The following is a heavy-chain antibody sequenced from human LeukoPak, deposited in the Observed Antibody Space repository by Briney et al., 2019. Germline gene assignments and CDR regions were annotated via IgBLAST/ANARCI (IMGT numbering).Heavy chain of an antibody. CDR2: INTHNGDT. V-gene: IGHV1-18*01. D-gene: IGHD3-22*01. J-gene: IGHJ6*02. CDR1: GYTFASFG. CDR3: ARGMFDNSGHYYYFYYALDV. Sequence: GASVKVSCKAFGYTFASFGITWVRQAPGQGLEWMGWINTHNGDTNYAQKLQGRVTMTRDTSTNTAYMELRGLRSEDTAVYFCARGMFDNSGHYYYFYYALDVWGQGTTVTVSS.